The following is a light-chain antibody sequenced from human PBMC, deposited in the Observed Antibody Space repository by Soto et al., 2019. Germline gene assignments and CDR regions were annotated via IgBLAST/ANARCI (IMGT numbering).Light chain of an antibody. J-gene: IGLJ1*01. CDR1: SSDVGSYNR. CDR3: SSYTSSNTYV. V-gene: IGLV2-18*02. CDR2: DVS. Sequence: QSALTQPPSVSGSPGHSVAISCTGTSSDVGSYNRVSWYQQPPGSAPKLMIYDVSNLPSGVPDRFSGSKSGNAASLTISGLQAEDEADYYCSSYTSSNTYVFGTGTKLTVL.